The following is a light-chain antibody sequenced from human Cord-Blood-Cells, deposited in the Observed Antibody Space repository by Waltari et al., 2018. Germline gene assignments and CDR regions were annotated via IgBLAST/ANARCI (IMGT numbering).Light chain of an antibody. CDR3: SSYTSSSTLVV. CDR2: EVS. Sequence: QSALTQHASVSGSPGQSITISCTGTSSDVGGYNYASWYQQHPDKAPKLMIYEVSNRPAGVSSRISGSKSGNTASLTISGLQAEDEADYYCSSYTSSSTLVVFGAGTKVTVL. J-gene: IGLJ1*01. V-gene: IGLV2-14*01. CDR1: SSDVGGYNY.